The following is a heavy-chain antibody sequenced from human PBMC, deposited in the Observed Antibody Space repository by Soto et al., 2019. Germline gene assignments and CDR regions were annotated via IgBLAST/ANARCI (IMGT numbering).Heavy chain of an antibody. CDR3: AESPGSGSYGLFDY. CDR1: GFTFSSYG. J-gene: IGHJ4*02. CDR2: ISYDGSNK. D-gene: IGHD1-26*01. V-gene: IGHV3-30*18. Sequence: LRLSCAASGFTFSSYGMHWVRQAPGKGLEWVAVISYDGSNKYYADSVKGRFTISRDNSKNTLYLQMNSLRAEDTAVYYCAESPGSGSYGLFDYWGQGTLVTVSS.